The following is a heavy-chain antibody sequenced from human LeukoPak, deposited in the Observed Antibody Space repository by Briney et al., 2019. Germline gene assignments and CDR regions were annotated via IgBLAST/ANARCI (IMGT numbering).Heavy chain of an antibody. D-gene: IGHD1-26*01. CDR3: ARDGVGTTDHDF. J-gene: IGHJ4*02. V-gene: IGHV3-20*04. Sequence: PGGSLRLSCAASGFTFDDYGMSWVRQAPGKGLEWVSGINWNGGSTGYADSVKGRFTISGDNAKNSLYLQMNSLRAEDTAFYYCARDGVGTTDHDFWGQGTLVTVSS. CDR1: GFTFDDYG. CDR2: INWNGGST.